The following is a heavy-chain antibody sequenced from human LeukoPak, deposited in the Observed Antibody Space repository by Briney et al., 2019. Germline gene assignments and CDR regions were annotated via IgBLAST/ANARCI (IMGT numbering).Heavy chain of an antibody. J-gene: IGHJ5*02. V-gene: IGHV3-66*01. CDR3: ARVRIQLWFKGWFDP. D-gene: IGHD5-18*01. Sequence: GGSLRLSCAASGFTVSSNYMSWVRQAPGKGLEWVSVIYSGGSTYYADSVKGRFTISRDNSKNTLYLQMNSLRAEDTAVYYCARVRIQLWFKGWFDPWGQGTLVIVSS. CDR1: GFTVSSNY. CDR2: IYSGGST.